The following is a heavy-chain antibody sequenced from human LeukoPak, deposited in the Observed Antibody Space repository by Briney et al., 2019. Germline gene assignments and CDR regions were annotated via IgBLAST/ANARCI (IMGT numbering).Heavy chain of an antibody. J-gene: IGHJ4*02. CDR3: AATIDYGGYDY. V-gene: IGHV3-74*01. CDR1: GFTFSSYW. Sequence: GGSLRLSCAASGFTFSSYWMHWGRRAPGKGLVWVSGINSDGSSISYADSVKGRFTISRDNAKNTLYLQMNSLRAEDTAVYYCAATIDYGGYDYWGQGTLVTVSS. CDR2: INSDGSSI. D-gene: IGHD4-23*01.